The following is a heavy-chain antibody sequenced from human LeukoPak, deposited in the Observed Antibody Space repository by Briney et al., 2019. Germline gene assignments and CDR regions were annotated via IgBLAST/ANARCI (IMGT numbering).Heavy chain of an antibody. CDR2: IRYDGSNK. V-gene: IGHV3-30*02. D-gene: IGHD3-22*01. CDR1: GLTFSSYG. CDR3: AKDPYYYDSSGFDY. Sequence: GGSLRLSCAASGLTFSSYGMHWVRQAPGKGLEWVAFIRYDGSNKYYADSVKGRFTISRDNSKNTLYLQMNSLRAEDTAVYYCAKDPYYYDSSGFDYWGQGTLVTVSS. J-gene: IGHJ4*02.